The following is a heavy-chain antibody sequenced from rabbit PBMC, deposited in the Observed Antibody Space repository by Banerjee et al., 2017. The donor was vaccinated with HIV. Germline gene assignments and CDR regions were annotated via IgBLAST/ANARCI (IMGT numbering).Heavy chain of an antibody. CDR1: GFSFSSSYW. V-gene: IGHV1S45*01. CDR2: IVAASSGAT. J-gene: IGHJ2*02. Sequence: QEQLEESGGDLVKPEGSLTLTCTASGFSFSSSYWICWVRQAPGKGLEWIGCIVAASSGATYFASWAKDRFTISKTSSTTVTLQMTSLTAADTATYFCARANRDPTYPAWFDLWGPGTLVTVS. D-gene: IGHD3-1*01. CDR3: ARANRDPTYPAWFDL.